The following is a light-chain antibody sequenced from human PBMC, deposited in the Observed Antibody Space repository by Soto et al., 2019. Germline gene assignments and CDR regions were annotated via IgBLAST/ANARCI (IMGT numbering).Light chain of an antibody. J-gene: IGLJ2*01. CDR3: SAWDDSLKAVV. V-gene: IGLV1-44*01. Sequence: QSVLTQPPSASGTPGQRVTISCSGSSSNIGGNTVNWFQQLPGTAPKLLIYTNDQRPSGVPDRFSGSKSGTSASLAISGLRAEDEDDYYCSAWDDSLKAVVFGGGTKVTVL. CDR2: TND. CDR1: SSNIGGNT.